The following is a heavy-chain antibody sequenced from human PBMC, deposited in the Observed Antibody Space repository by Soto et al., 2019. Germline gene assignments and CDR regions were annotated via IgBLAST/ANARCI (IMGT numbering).Heavy chain of an antibody. CDR3: ARDPYYYDSSGYVRYYYYYGMDV. D-gene: IGHD3-22*01. Sequence: QVQLVQSGAEVKKPGSSVKVSCKASGGTFSSYAISWVRQAPGQGLEWMGGIIPIFGTANYAQKFQGRVTITAYESTSTAYMELSSLRSEDTAVYYCARDPYYYDSSGYVRYYYYYGMDVWGQGTTVTVSS. J-gene: IGHJ6*02. CDR2: IIPIFGTA. V-gene: IGHV1-69*01. CDR1: GGTFSSYA.